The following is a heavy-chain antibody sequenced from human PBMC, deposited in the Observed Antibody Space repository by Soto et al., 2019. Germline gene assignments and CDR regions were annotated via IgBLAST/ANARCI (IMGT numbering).Heavy chain of an antibody. CDR3: ARQSEQWLAGRSGWDNWFDP. D-gene: IGHD6-19*01. CDR1: GGSISSSSYY. CDR2: IYYSGST. Sequence: QLQLQESGPGLVKPSETLSLTCTVSGGSISSSSYYWGWIRQPPGKGLEWIGSIYYSGSTYYNPSLKSRVTISVDTSKNQFSLKLSSVTAADTAVYYCARQSEQWLAGRSGWDNWFDPWGQGTLVTVSS. J-gene: IGHJ5*02. V-gene: IGHV4-39*01.